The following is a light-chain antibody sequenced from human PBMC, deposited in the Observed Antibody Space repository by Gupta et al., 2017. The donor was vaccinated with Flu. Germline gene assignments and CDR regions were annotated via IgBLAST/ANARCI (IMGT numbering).Light chain of an antibody. CDR2: DAS. V-gene: IGKV3-11*01. CDR3: QQRSNGPPSLS. Sequence: TLSLSPGERATLSCRASQSVGSYIAWYQQKPGQAPGLLIFDASNRATGIPARFSGSGSETDFTLTISSLEPEDSAVYYCQQRSNGPPSLSFGGGTKVEIK. CDR1: QSVGSY. J-gene: IGKJ4*01.